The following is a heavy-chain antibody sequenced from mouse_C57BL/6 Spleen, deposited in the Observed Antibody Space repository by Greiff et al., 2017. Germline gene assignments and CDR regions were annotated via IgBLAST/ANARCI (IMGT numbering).Heavy chain of an antibody. CDR3: ARDYDYFFAY. D-gene: IGHD2-4*01. Sequence: QVQLKQSGPELVKPGASVKISCKASGYAFSSSWMNWVKQRPGKGLEWIGRIYPGDGDTNYNGKFKGKATLTADKSSSTAYMQLSSLTSEDSAVYFCARDYDYFFAYWGQGTLVTVSA. V-gene: IGHV1-82*01. CDR1: GYAFSSSW. CDR2: IYPGDGDT. J-gene: IGHJ3*01.